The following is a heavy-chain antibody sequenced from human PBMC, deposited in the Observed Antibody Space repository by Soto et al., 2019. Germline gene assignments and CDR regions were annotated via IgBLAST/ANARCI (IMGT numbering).Heavy chain of an antibody. J-gene: IGHJ4*02. D-gene: IGHD3-22*01. CDR3: ASQGTMIVN. CDR2: IYYSGST. V-gene: IGHV4-31*03. Sequence: SETLSLTCTVSGVSIGSGAYYWSWIRQHPGKGLEWIGYIYYSGSTFYNPSLKSRVTISLDTSKNQFSLRLSSVTAADTAVYYCASQGTMIVNWGQGTLVTVSS. CDR1: GVSIGSGAYY.